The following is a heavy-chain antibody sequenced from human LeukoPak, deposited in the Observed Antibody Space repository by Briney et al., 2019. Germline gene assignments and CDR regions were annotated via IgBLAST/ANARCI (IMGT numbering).Heavy chain of an antibody. CDR3: AREPLDY. CDR2: ISSSSGAI. CDR1: GFTFSSYN. J-gene: IGHJ4*02. V-gene: IGHV3-48*01. Sequence: GGSLRLSCAASGFTFSSYNMNWVRQAPGKGLEWVSYISSSSGAIYYADSVKGRFTISRDNAKNSLSLQMNSLRAEDTAVYYCAREPLDYWGQGTLVTVSS.